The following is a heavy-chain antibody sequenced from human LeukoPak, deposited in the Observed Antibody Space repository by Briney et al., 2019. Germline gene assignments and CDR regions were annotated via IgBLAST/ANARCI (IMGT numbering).Heavy chain of an antibody. Sequence: SESLSLTCTVSGGSISSGGYYWSWIRQHPGKGLEWIGYIYYSGSTYYNPSLKSRVTISVDTSKNQFSLKLSSVTAADTAVYYCAREVIAAAGTDGMDVWGQGTTVTVSS. J-gene: IGHJ6*02. V-gene: IGHV4-31*03. CDR2: IYYSGST. CDR3: AREVIAAAGTDGMDV. D-gene: IGHD6-13*01. CDR1: GGSISSGGYY.